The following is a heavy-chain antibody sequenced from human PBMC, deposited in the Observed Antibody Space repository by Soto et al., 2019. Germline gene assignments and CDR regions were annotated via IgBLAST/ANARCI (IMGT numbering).Heavy chain of an antibody. CDR3: AGEYCSSTSCSFDY. CDR2: INPNSGGT. J-gene: IGHJ4*02. Sequence: ASVKVSCKASGYTFTGYYMHWVRQAPGQGLEWMGWINPNSGGTNYAQKFQGWVTMTRDTSISTAYMELSRLRSDDTAVYYCAGEYCSSTSCSFDYWGQGTLVTVSS. CDR1: GYTFTGYY. V-gene: IGHV1-2*04. D-gene: IGHD2-2*01.